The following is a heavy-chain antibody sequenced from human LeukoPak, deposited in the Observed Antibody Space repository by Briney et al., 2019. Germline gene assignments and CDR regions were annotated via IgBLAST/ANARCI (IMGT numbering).Heavy chain of an antibody. CDR3: TKNQYSGTIITPLDPFDV. V-gene: IGHV1-2*06. CDR2: IDPNTGGT. CDR1: GYTFTRYY. Sequence: GASVKVSCKASGYTFTRYYIHWLRQAPGQGIEWMGRIDPNTGGTNFAQKFQGRITMTRDTSINTVYMELNRLRSDDTAVYYCTKNQYSGTIITPLDPFDVWGQGTMVTVSS. D-gene: IGHD3-10*01. J-gene: IGHJ3*01.